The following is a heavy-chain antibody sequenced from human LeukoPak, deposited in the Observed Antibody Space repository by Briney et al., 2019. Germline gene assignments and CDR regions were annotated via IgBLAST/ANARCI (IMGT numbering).Heavy chain of an antibody. Sequence: SETLSLTCTVSGGSISSYYWSWIRQPAGKGLESIGHISTSGSTNYNPSLTRRGTMSVSTSKNQISLTLSTMTAADTDVYYCARVRYSDSSVLTRKRSYYFDYWGQGTLVTVSS. CDR1: GGSISSYY. CDR3: ARVRYSDSSVLTRKRSYYFDY. V-gene: IGHV4-4*07. D-gene: IGHD3-22*01. J-gene: IGHJ4*02. CDR2: ISTSGST.